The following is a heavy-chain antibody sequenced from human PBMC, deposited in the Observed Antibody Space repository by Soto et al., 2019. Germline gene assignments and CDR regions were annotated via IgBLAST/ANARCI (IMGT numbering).Heavy chain of an antibody. CDR2: ISGSGGST. Sequence: GGSLRLSCAASGFTFSSYAMSWVRQAPGKGLEWVSAISGSGGSTYYADSVKGRFTISRDNSKNTLYLQMNSLRAEDTAVYYCAKPIDVLRYFDWLSLKFTFDYWGQGTLVTVSS. D-gene: IGHD3-9*01. CDR1: GFTFSSYA. CDR3: AKPIDVLRYFDWLSLKFTFDY. V-gene: IGHV3-23*01. J-gene: IGHJ4*02.